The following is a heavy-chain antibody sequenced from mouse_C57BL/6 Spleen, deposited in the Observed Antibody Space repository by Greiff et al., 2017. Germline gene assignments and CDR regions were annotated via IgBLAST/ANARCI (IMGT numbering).Heavy chain of an antibody. V-gene: IGHV1-64*01. D-gene: IGHD1-1*01. Sequence: QVQLQQPGAELVKPGASVKLSCKASGYTFTSYWMHWVKQRPGQGLEWIGMIHPNSGSTNYNEKFKSKATLTVDKSSSTAYMQLSSLTSEDSAVYYCARSRDYYGSSPYFDYWGQGTTLTVSS. CDR1: GYTFTSYW. J-gene: IGHJ2*01. CDR2: IHPNSGST. CDR3: ARSRDYYGSSPYFDY.